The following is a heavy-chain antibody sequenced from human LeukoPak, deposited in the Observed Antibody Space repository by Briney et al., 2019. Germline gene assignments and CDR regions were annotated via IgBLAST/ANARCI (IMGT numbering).Heavy chain of an antibody. J-gene: IGHJ5*02. CDR2: IYYSGST. CDR1: GGSISSGGYY. D-gene: IGHD3-10*01. Sequence: SETLSLTCTVSGGSISSGGYYWSWIRQHPGKGLEWIGYIYYSGSTYYNPSLKSRVTISVDTSKNQFSLKLSSVTAADTAVYYCAKSPVRDWFDPWGQGTLVTLSS. V-gene: IGHV4-31*03. CDR3: AKSPVRDWFDP.